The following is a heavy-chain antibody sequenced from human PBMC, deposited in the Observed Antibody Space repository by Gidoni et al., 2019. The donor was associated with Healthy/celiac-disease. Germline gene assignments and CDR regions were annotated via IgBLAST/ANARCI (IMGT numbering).Heavy chain of an antibody. CDR1: GGTFSRSA. Sequence: VQRVQSGAEVKTTGSSGKGSCKASGGTFSRSAISWVRQPPGQGLAWMGGILPIFGTAIYAQKFQGRVTITADESTSTAYMELSSLRSEDTAVYYCASSSDIVVVPAVYGMDVWGQGTTVTVSS. CDR3: ASSSDIVVVPAVYGMDV. CDR2: ILPIFGTA. D-gene: IGHD2-2*01. J-gene: IGHJ6*02. V-gene: IGHV1-69*01.